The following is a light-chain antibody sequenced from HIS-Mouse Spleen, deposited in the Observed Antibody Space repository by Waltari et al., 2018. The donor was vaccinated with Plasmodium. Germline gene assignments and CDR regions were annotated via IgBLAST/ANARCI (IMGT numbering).Light chain of an antibody. CDR2: EGS. CDR3: CSYAGSSTFV. CDR1: SSDVGSYNL. V-gene: IGLV2-23*03. J-gene: IGLJ3*02. Sequence: QSALTQPASVSGSPGQSITISCTGTSSDVGSYNLVSWYQQPPGKAPKLMIYEGSKRPSVVSNRFSGSKSGNTASLTISGLQAEDEADYYCCSYAGSSTFVFGGGTKLTVL.